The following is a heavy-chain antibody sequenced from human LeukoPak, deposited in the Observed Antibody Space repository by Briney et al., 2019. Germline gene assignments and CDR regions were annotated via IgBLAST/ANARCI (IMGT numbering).Heavy chain of an antibody. CDR1: GYTFTGYY. V-gene: IGHV1-2*02. D-gene: IGHD2-15*01. Sequence: ASVKVSCKASGYTFTGYYMHWVRQAPGQGLEWMGWINPNSGGTNYAQKFQGRVTMTGDTSISTAYMELSRLRSDDTAVYYCARGYSPPLQYCSGGSCYSQEFDYWGQGTLVTVSS. CDR3: ARGYSPPLQYCSGGSCYSQEFDY. CDR2: INPNSGGT. J-gene: IGHJ4*02.